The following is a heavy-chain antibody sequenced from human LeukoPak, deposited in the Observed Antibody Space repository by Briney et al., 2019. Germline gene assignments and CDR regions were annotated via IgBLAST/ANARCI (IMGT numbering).Heavy chain of an antibody. CDR1: GFTFSSYG. CDR2: ISYDGSNK. Sequence: GGSLRLSCAAFGFTFSSYGMHWVRQAPGKGLEWVAVISYDGSNKYYADSVKGRFTISRDNSKNTLYLQMNSLRAEDTAVYYCARVYSYGYYFDYWGQGTLVTVSS. D-gene: IGHD5-18*01. CDR3: ARVYSYGYYFDY. V-gene: IGHV3-30*03. J-gene: IGHJ4*02.